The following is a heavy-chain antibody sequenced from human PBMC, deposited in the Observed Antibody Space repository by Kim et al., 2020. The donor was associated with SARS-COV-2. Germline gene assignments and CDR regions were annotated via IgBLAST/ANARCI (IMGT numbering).Heavy chain of an antibody. Sequence: YTPSLKSRVTRSVDPSKNQFSLKLSSVTAADTAVYYCARGGAAGNWFDPWGQGTLVTVSS. V-gene: IGHV4-34*01. D-gene: IGHD6-13*01. CDR3: ARGGAAGNWFDP. J-gene: IGHJ5*02.